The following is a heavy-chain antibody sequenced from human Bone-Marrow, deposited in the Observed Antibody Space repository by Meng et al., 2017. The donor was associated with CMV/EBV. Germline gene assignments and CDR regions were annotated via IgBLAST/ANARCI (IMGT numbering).Heavy chain of an antibody. Sequence: ASVKVSCKASGGTFSSYAISWVRQAPGQGLEWMGWISAYNGNTNYAQKLQGRVTMTTDTSTSTAYMELRSLRSDDTAVYYCARDRDDSRADPWGQGTLVTFSS. CDR3: ARDRDDSRADP. CDR1: GGTFSSYA. J-gene: IGHJ5*02. D-gene: IGHD3-22*01. V-gene: IGHV1-18*01. CDR2: ISAYNGNT.